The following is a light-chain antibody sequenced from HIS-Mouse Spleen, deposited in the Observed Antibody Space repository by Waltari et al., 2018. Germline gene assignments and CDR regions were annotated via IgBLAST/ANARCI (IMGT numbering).Light chain of an antibody. Sequence: QSALTQPASVSGSPGQSITISCTGTSSDVGSYNLVSWYQQHPGKAPKLMSYKGSKRTSGVSNRFSGSTSGTTASRTISGLQDEDEADYYCCSYAGSWVFGGGTKLTVL. CDR3: CSYAGSWV. CDR2: KGS. CDR1: SSDVGSYNL. V-gene: IGLV2-23*01. J-gene: IGLJ3*02.